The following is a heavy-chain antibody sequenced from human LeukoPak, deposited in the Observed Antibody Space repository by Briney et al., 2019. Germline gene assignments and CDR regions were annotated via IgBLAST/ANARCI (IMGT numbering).Heavy chain of an antibody. J-gene: IGHJ2*01. Sequence: SETLSLTCTVSGGSISSESSYWDWIRQPPGEGLEWIGSIYYSGSTYYNPSLKSRVTISVDTSKNQFSLKLSSVTAADTAVYYCARHPSYYTIGGLDFWGRGTLVTVSS. V-gene: IGHV4-39*01. CDR3: ARHPSYYTIGGLDF. CDR2: IYYSGST. D-gene: IGHD3-10*01. CDR1: GGSISSESSY.